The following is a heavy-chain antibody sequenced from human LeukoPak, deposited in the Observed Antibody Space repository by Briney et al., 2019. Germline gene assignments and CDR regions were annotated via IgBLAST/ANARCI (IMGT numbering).Heavy chain of an antibody. CDR1: GGTFSSYA. CDR2: IIPIFGTA. V-gene: IGHV1-69*06. CDR3: ARERVGGYSYGRNWFDP. Sequence: SVKVSCKASGGTFSSYAISWVRQAPGQGLEWMGGIIPIFGTANYAQKFQGRVTITADKSTSTAYMELSSLRSEDTAVYYCARERVGGYSYGRNWFDPWGQGTLVTVSS. J-gene: IGHJ5*02. D-gene: IGHD5-18*01.